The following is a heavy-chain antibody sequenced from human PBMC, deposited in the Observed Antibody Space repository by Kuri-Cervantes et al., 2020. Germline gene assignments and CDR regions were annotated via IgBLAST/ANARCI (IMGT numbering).Heavy chain of an antibody. Sequence: ASVKVSCKASGYTFTNYAIHWVRQAPGQRLEWMGWMNPNSGNTGYAQKFQGRVTMTRSTSISTAYMELSSLRSEDTAVYYCARAPPGGYYDNSGYYHFDYWGQGTLVTVSS. V-gene: IGHV1-8*02. J-gene: IGHJ4*02. D-gene: IGHD3-22*01. CDR1: GYTFTNYA. CDR2: MNPNSGNT. CDR3: ARAPPGGYYDNSGYYHFDY.